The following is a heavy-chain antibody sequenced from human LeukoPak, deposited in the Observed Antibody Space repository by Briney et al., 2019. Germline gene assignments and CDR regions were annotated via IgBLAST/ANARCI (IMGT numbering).Heavy chain of an antibody. Sequence: RGSLTLSCAASGFTFSSYNMNWVSQAPGKGLEWVSYITSSGSTIYYGDSVKGRFTISRDNAKNSLYLQMNSLRAEDTAVYYCARANYYDISGYDYWGQGALVSASS. J-gene: IGHJ4*02. V-gene: IGHV3-48*04. D-gene: IGHD3-22*01. CDR1: GFTFSSYN. CDR3: ARANYYDISGYDY. CDR2: ITSSGSTI.